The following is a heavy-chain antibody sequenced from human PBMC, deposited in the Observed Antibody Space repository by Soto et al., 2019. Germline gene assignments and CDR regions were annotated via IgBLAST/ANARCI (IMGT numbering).Heavy chain of an antibody. D-gene: IGHD3-9*01. V-gene: IGHV1-18*01. CDR2: ISAYNGNT. CDR1: GYTFTSYG. J-gene: IGHJ4*02. CDR3: ARDSPPTYYDILTGYYHYFDY. Sequence: ASVKVSCKASGYTFTSYGSRWVRQAPGQGLEWMGWISAYNGNTNYAQKLQGRVTMTTDTSTSTAYMELRSLRSDDTAVYYCARDSPPTYYDILTGYYHYFDYWGQGTLVTVSS.